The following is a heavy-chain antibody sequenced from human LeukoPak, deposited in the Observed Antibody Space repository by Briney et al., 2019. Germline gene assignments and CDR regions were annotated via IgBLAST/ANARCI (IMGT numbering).Heavy chain of an antibody. CDR2: IYPGDSDT. D-gene: IGHD1-14*01. Sequence: GESLKISCKGSGDSFTTYWIAWVRQMPGKGLEWMGIIYPGDSDTRYSPSFQGQVTISADKSISTAYLQWSSLKASDTAMYYCARPNINDAFDIWGQGTMVTVSS. CDR1: GDSFTTYW. J-gene: IGHJ3*02. CDR3: ARPNINDAFDI. V-gene: IGHV5-51*01.